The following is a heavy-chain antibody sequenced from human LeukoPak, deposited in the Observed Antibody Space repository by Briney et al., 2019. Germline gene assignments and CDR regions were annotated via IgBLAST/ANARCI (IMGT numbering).Heavy chain of an antibody. CDR2: IGASGGTT. V-gene: IGHV3-23*01. J-gene: IGHJ4*02. D-gene: IGHD3-3*01. Sequence: PGGSLRLSCAGSGFTFNTYSMTWVRQAPGKGLEWVSVIGASGGTTYYADSVKGRFTISRDNSKGTLYLQMTSLRAEDTAVYYCAKDVPVLRFLENPLDYWGQGTLVTVSS. CDR1: GFTFNTYS. CDR3: AKDVPVLRFLENPLDY.